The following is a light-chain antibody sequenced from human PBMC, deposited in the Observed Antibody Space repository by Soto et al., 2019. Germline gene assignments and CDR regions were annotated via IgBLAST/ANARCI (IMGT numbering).Light chain of an antibody. CDR2: DVR. CDR3: GSYTGTGTLL. V-gene: IGLV2-14*01. J-gene: IGLJ2*01. Sequence: QSVLTQPASVPGPPGQSITISCTGTSRDVGGYNYVSWYQQHPGKAPKLMINDVRNRPSGVSNRFSGSKSGSTASLTISGLQSEDEADYYCGSYTGTGTLLFGGGTKLTIL. CDR1: SRDVGGYNY.